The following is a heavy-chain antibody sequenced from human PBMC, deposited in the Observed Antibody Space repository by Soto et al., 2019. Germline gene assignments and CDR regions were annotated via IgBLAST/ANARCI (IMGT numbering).Heavy chain of an antibody. V-gene: IGHV1-69*01. CDR3: AKTAAIVVVVAATNWFDP. J-gene: IGHJ5*02. D-gene: IGHD2-15*01. CDR2: IIPIFGTA. Sequence: QGLEWMGGIIPIFGTANYTQKFQGGVTITADESTSTAYMELSSLRSEDTAVYYCAKTAAIVVVVAATNWFDPWGQGTLVTVSS.